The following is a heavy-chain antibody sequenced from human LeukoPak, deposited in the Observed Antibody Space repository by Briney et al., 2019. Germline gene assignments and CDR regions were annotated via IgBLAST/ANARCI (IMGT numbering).Heavy chain of an antibody. CDR2: IYYSGRT. D-gene: IGHD6-6*01. V-gene: IGHV4-59*01. J-gene: IGHJ4*02. CDR1: GRPISSYY. Sequence: KSSEPLSLPCTVCGRPISSYYGRWIRHPPGKALEWIGYIYYSGRTNYNPSLKSRVTISVDTSKNQFSLKLSSVTAADTAVYYCARGPEELAARYSSSLYYWGQGTLVTVSS. CDR3: ARGPEELAARYSSSLYY.